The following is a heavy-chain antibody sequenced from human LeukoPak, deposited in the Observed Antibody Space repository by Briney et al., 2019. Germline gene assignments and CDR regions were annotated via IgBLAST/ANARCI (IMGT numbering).Heavy chain of an antibody. V-gene: IGHV4-59*01. CDR3: ARQSYYYDSSGYLNNAFDI. J-gene: IGHJ3*02. Sequence: SETLSLTCTVSGGSISSYYWSWIRQPPGKGLEWIGYIYYSGSTNYNPSLKSRVTISVDTSKNQFSLKLSSVTAADTAVYYCARQSYYYDSSGYLNNAFDIWGQGTMVTVSS. CDR1: GGSISSYY. D-gene: IGHD3-22*01. CDR2: IYYSGST.